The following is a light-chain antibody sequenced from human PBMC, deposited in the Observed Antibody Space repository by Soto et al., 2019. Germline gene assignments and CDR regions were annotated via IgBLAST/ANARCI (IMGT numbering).Light chain of an antibody. CDR2: GAS. CDR3: QQDYKFLT. CDR1: QSVNSTY. Sequence: PGERVTLSGRASQSVNSTYLTWYRQKPGQAPGLLICGASTRATGIPARFSGSGSGTDFALTISSLQPEDFAVYYCQQDYKFLTFGGGTKVDIK. V-gene: IGKV3D-7*01. J-gene: IGKJ4*01.